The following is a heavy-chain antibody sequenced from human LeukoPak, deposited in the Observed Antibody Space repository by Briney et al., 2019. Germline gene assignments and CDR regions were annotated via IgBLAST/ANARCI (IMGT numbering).Heavy chain of an antibody. Sequence: PGGSLRLSCAASGFTFSSYAMHWVRQAPGKGLEWVAVISYDGSNKYYADSVKGRFTISRDNSKNTLYLQMNSLRAEDTAVYYCARDRVGSGTTFDYWGQGTLVTVSS. V-gene: IGHV3-30-3*01. J-gene: IGHJ4*02. D-gene: IGHD2/OR15-2a*01. CDR2: ISYDGSNK. CDR3: ARDRVGSGTTFDY. CDR1: GFTFSSYA.